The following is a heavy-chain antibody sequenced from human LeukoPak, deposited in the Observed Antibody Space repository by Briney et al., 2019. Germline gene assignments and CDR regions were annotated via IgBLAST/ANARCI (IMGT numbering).Heavy chain of an antibody. CDR3: AKISSGSYFSPFDF. J-gene: IGHJ4*02. D-gene: IGHD1-26*01. Sequence: GGSLRLSCAASGITFSSYGMNWVRQAPGKGLEWVSGISGSGGRTYYADSVKGRFTISRDDSKNTLYLQINSLRAEDTAVYYCAKISSGSYFSPFDFWGQGTLITVSS. CDR2: ISGSGGRT. CDR1: GITFSSYG. V-gene: IGHV3-23*01.